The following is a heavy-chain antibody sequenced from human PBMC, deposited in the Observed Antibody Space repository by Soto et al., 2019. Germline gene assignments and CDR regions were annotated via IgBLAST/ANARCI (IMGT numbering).Heavy chain of an antibody. V-gene: IGHV3-30-3*01. J-gene: IGHJ5*02. CDR1: GFTFSSYA. Sequence: QVQLVESGGGVVQPGRSLRLSCAASGFTFSSYAMHWVRQAPGKGLEWVAVISYDGSNKYYADSVKGRFTISRDNSKNTLYLEMNSLRAEDTAVYYCARDAGYSRSGYEGQIVNWFDPWGQGTLVTVSS. CDR3: ARDAGYSRSGYEGQIVNWFDP. D-gene: IGHD6-13*01. CDR2: ISYDGSNK.